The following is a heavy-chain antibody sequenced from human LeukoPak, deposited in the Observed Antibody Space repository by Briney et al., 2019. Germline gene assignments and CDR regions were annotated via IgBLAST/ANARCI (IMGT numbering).Heavy chain of an antibody. J-gene: IGHJ4*02. CDR2: INSDGSST. V-gene: IGHV3-74*01. CDR1: GFTFSSYW. D-gene: IGHD1-26*01. CDR3: ARVSKWELQDY. Sequence: PGGSLRLSCAASGFTFSSYWMHWVRQAPGKGLGWVSRINSDGSSTSYADSVKGRFTISRDNAKNTLYLQMNSLRAEDTAVYYCARVSKWELQDYWGQGTLVTVSS.